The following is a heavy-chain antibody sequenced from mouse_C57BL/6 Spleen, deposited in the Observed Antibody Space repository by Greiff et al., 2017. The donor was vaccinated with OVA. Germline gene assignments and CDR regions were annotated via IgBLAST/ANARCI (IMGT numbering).Heavy chain of an antibody. J-gene: IGHJ2*01. CDR3: ARDRANWGGFDY. CDR2: INYDGSST. V-gene: IGHV5-16*01. CDR1: GFTFSDYY. D-gene: IGHD4-1*01. Sequence: EVHLVESEGGLVQPGSSMKLSCTASGFTFSDYYMAWVRQVPEKGLEWVANINYDGSSTYYLDSLQSRFIISRDNAKNILYLQMSSLKSEDTATYYCARDRANWGGFDYWGQGTTLTVSS.